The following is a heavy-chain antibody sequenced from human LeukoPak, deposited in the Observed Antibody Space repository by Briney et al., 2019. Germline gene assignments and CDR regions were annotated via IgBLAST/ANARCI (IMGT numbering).Heavy chain of an antibody. Sequence: SETPSLTCTVSGGSISSYYWSWIRQPPGKGLEWIGYIYYSGSTNYNPSLKSRVTISVDTPKNQFSLKLTSVTPADTAVYYCARDRPGDSSLDYWGQGTLVTVSS. D-gene: IGHD6-13*01. CDR3: ARDRPGDSSLDY. V-gene: IGHV4-59*01. CDR2: IYYSGST. J-gene: IGHJ4*02. CDR1: GGSISSYY.